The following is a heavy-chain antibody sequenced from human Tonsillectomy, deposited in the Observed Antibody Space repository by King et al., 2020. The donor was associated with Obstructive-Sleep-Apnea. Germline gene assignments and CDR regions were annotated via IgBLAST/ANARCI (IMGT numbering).Heavy chain of an antibody. CDR2: IRSSSSYI. J-gene: IGHJ4*02. CDR1: GFTFSSYS. V-gene: IGHV3-21*01. D-gene: IGHD5-18*01. Sequence: VQLVESGGGLVKPGGSLRLSCAASGFTFSSYSMNWVRQAPGKVLEWVSSIRSSSSYIYYADSVKCRFTISIENAKNSLYLQMNSLRAEDTAVYYCARSVDTAMVISFFFDYWGQGTLVTVSS. CDR3: ARSVDTAMVISFFFDY.